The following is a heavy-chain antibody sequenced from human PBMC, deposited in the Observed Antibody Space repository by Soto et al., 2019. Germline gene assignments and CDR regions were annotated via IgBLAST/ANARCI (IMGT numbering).Heavy chain of an antibody. Sequence: GGSLRLSCAASGFTFSNYAMGWVRQAPGKGLEWVSGISGSGSTTYYADSVKGRIIISRDNSKNVLYLQVSSLRDEDTAMYYCAKGRGSTTYGFDYWGQGTLVTVSS. J-gene: IGHJ4*02. CDR1: GFTFSNYA. D-gene: IGHD4-4*01. CDR3: AKGRGSTTYGFDY. CDR2: ISGSGSTT. V-gene: IGHV3-23*01.